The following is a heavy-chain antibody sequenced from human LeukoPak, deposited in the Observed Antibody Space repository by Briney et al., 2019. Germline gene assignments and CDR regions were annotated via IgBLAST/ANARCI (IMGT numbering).Heavy chain of an antibody. J-gene: IGHJ2*01. CDR1: GFDFNTYS. CDR3: ARDLIVTTFDRHHWYFDL. D-gene: IGHD3-9*01. Sequence: PGGSLRLSCAASGFDFNTYSLHWVRQAPDTGLEWMAGISSDGSKSYYADSVQDRFTISRDNSKNTLYLQVNSLRAEDTAVYYCARDLIVTTFDRHHWYFDLWGRGTLVTVSS. CDR2: ISSDGSKS. V-gene: IGHV3-30*01.